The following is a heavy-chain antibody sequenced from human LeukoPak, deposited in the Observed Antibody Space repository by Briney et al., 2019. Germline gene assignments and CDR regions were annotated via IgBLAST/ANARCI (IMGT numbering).Heavy chain of an antibody. CDR3: ARSLPGSPNFDS. J-gene: IGHJ4*02. V-gene: IGHV3-21*01. CDR2: ISSSSGSI. CDR1: XFTFSSYT. Sequence: GGSLRLSCAASXFTFSSYTMTWVRQAPGKGLEWVSSISSSSGSIYYADSVRGRFTISRDNAKNSLFLQMNSLRAEDTALYYCARSLPGSPNFDSWGQGTLVTVSS.